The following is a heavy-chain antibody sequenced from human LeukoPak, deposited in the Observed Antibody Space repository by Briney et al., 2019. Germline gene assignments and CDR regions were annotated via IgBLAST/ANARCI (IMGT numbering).Heavy chain of an antibody. CDR1: GASIISYH. CDR3: ARSPLESRRDAYNFYFDY. Sequence: SETLSLTCSVSGASIISYHWSWVRHPPGKGLDWIGFVHYSGSTNYNPSLKSRVTISADTSKNQFSLSLTSVTAADTALYYCARSPLESRRDAYNFYFDYWGQGALVTVSS. CDR2: VHYSGST. J-gene: IGHJ4*02. D-gene: IGHD5-24*01. V-gene: IGHV4-59*08.